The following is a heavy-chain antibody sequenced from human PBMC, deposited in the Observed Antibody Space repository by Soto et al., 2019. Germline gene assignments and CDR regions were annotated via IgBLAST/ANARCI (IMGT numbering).Heavy chain of an antibody. Sequence: QITLKESGPTLVKPTQTLTLTCTFSDFSLSTSGVGVGWIRQPPGKALEWLALIYWDDDKRYSPSLKSRLTINKDTSKNQVVLTMTNMDPVDTATYYCAHIMITFGGVMRKDAFDIWGQGTMVTISS. J-gene: IGHJ3*02. V-gene: IGHV2-5*02. CDR1: DFSLSTSGVG. CDR3: AHIMITFGGVMRKDAFDI. CDR2: IYWDDDK. D-gene: IGHD3-16*01.